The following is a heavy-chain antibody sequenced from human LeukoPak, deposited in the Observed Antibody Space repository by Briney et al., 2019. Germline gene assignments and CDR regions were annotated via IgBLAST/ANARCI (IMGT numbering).Heavy chain of an antibody. CDR3: ARGRIYSGYDMIDY. D-gene: IGHD5-12*01. CDR1: GYTFTSYD. CDR2: MNPNSGNT. J-gene: IGHJ4*02. V-gene: IGHV1-8*01. Sequence: ASVKVSCKASGYTFTSYDINWVRQATGQGLEWMGWMNPNSGNTGYAQKFQGRVTMTTDTSTSTAYMELRSLRSDDTAVYYCARGRIYSGYDMIDYWGQGTLVTVSS.